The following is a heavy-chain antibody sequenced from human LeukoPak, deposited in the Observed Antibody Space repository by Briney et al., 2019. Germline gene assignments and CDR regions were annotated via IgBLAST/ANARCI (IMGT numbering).Heavy chain of an antibody. Sequence: GASVKVSCKASGGTFSSYAISWVRQAPGQGLEWMGGIIPIFGAANYAQKFQGRVTITADESTSTAYMELSSLRSEDTAVYYCARLYYYDSSGYLSYDFDYWGQGTLVTVSS. CDR1: GGTFSSYA. CDR2: IIPIFGAA. D-gene: IGHD3-22*01. J-gene: IGHJ4*02. CDR3: ARLYYYDSSGYLSYDFDY. V-gene: IGHV1-69*13.